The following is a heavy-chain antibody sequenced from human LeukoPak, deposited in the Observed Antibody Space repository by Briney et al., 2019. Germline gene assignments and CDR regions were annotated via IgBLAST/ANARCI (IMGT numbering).Heavy chain of an antibody. D-gene: IGHD2-2*01. V-gene: IGHV1-2*02. CDR2: INPNSGGT. CDR3: ASYCSSTSCYYYYYMDV. Sequence: ASVKVSCKASGYTFTGYYMHWVRQAPGQGLEWMGWINPNSGGTNYAQKFQGRVTMTRDTSISTAYMELSRLRSDDTAVYYCASYCSSTSCYYYYYMDVWGKGTTVTVSS. J-gene: IGHJ6*03. CDR1: GYTFTGYY.